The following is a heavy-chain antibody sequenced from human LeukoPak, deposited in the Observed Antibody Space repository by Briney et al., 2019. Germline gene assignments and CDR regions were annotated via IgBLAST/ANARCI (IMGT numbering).Heavy chain of an antibody. CDR2: VSYRGDT. CDR3: ARHPSDYVWGSYRYFDY. CDR1: GGSISINDYF. D-gene: IGHD3-16*02. V-gene: IGHV4-39*01. Sequence: SETLSLTCAVSGGSISINDYFWAWIRQSPGKGLEWIGSVSYRGDTYYNPSLQSRVTISVDTPKNQFSLRLNSVTAADTAVYYCARHPSDYVWGSYRYFDYWGQGTLVTVSS. J-gene: IGHJ4*02.